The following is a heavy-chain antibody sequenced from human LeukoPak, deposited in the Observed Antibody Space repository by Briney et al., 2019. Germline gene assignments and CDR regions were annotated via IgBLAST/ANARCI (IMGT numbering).Heavy chain of an antibody. V-gene: IGHV4-38-2*01. J-gene: IGHJ4*02. CDR1: GYSISSGYY. CDR2: IYHSGST. CDR3: ARQGDFHYYDSSGYYPNRY. Sequence: SETQSLTCAVSGYSISSGYYWGWIRQPPGKGLEWIRSIYHSGSTYYNPSLKSRVTISVDTSKNQFSLKLSSVTAADTAVYYCARQGDFHYYDSSGYYPNRYWGQGTLVTVSS. D-gene: IGHD3-22*01.